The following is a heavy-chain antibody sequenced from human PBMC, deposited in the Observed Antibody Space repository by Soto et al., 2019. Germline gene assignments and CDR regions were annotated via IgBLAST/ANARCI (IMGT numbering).Heavy chain of an antibody. CDR2: IYPRDSDI. D-gene: IGHD3-22*01. Sequence: GESLKISCKGSGYSFTSYWIGWVRQMPGKGLEWMGIIYPRDSDIRYSPSFQGQVTISADKSISTDYLQWSSRKASDTAMYYCARQPSNGQWFVWGQGTTVTVSS. CDR1: GYSFTSYW. J-gene: IGHJ6*02. V-gene: IGHV5-51*01. CDR3: ARQPSNGQWFV.